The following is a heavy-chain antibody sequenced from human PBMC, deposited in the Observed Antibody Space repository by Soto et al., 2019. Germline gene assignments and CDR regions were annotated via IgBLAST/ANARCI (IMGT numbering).Heavy chain of an antibody. CDR1: GGTFSSYA. J-gene: IGHJ6*02. Sequence: QVQLVQSGAEVKKPGSSVKVSCKASGGTFSSYAISWVRQAPGQGLEWMGGIIPIFGTANYAQKFQGRVTITADESTSTAYMELSSLRSEDTAVDYCARGRLYCTNGVCYDYYDMDVWGQGTTVTVSS. CDR2: IIPIFGTA. V-gene: IGHV1-69*01. D-gene: IGHD2-8*01. CDR3: ARGRLYCTNGVCYDYYDMDV.